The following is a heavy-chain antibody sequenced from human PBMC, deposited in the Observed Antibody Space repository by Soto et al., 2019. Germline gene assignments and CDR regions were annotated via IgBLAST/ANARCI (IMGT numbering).Heavy chain of an antibody. J-gene: IGHJ4*02. CDR2: IIPIFGTA. CDR1: GGTFSSYA. Sequence: ASVKVSCKASGGTFSSYAISWVRQAPGQGLEWMGGIIPIFGTANYAQKFQGRVTITADESTSTAYMELSSLRSEDTAVYYCARQLGYCSSTSCLYYYFDYWGQGTLVTAPQ. V-gene: IGHV1-69*13. D-gene: IGHD2-2*01. CDR3: ARQLGYCSSTSCLYYYFDY.